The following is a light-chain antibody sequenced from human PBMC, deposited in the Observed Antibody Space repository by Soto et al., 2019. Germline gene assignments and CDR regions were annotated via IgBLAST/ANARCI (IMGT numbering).Light chain of an antibody. CDR3: SSYAGTPVV. J-gene: IGLJ7*01. CDR1: SSDVGGYNY. V-gene: IGLV2-8*01. Sequence: QSVLTQPPSASGSPGQSVTISCTGTSSDVGGYNYVSWYQQHPGKAPKLMIYEVNKRPSGVPDRFSGSKSGNTASLTVSGLQAEDEADYYCSSYAGTPVVFGTGTQLTVL. CDR2: EVN.